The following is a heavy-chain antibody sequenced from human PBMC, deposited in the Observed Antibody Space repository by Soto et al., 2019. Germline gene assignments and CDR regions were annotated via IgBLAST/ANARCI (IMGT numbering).Heavy chain of an antibody. V-gene: IGHV3-30*04. J-gene: IGHJ5*02. CDR3: ARDLQAGTDIVNWFAP. Sequence: QVQLLESGGGVVQPWRSLRLSCAASGFSISRSAMHWVRQAPGKGLEWVAVIAYDGSNRWYADSAKGRFTISRDNSKNTVYLQMSSLRGEDTAVYYCARDLQAGTDIVNWFAPWGQGTLVTVSS. CDR1: GFSISRSA. D-gene: IGHD1-7*01. CDR2: IAYDGSNR.